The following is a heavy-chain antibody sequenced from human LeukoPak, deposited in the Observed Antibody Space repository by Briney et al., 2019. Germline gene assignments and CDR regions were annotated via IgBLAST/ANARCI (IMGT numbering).Heavy chain of an antibody. CDR2: IWYDGSNK. V-gene: IGHV3-33*01. Sequence: GRSLRLSCAASGFTFSSYGMHWVRQAPGKGLEWVAVIWYDGSNKYYADSVKGRFTISRDNSKNTLYLQMNSLRAEDTAVYYCARDQGLSLGELSPLDYWGQGTLVTVSS. CDR3: ARDQGLSLGELSPLDY. J-gene: IGHJ4*02. CDR1: GFTFSSYG. D-gene: IGHD3-16*02.